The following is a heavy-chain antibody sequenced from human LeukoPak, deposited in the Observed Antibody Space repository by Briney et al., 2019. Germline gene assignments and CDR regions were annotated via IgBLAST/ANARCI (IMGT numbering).Heavy chain of an antibody. J-gene: IGHJ4*02. CDR1: GGSISSYY. CDR3: ARGGGNPYFDY. V-gene: IGHV4-59*01. Sequence: SETLSLTCTVSGGSISSYYWCWIRQPPGKGLEWIGYIYYSGSTNYNPSLKSRVTISVDTSKNQSSLKLSSVTAADTAVYYCARGGGNPYFDYWGQGTLVTVSS. CDR2: IYYSGST. D-gene: IGHD4-23*01.